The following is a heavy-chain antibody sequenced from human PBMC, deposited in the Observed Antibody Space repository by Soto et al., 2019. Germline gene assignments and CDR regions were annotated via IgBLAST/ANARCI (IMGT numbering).Heavy chain of an antibody. V-gene: IGHV3-48*02. CDR2: ISSSSSTI. Sequence: PGGSLRLSCAASGFTFSSYSMNWVRQAPGKGLEWVSYISSSSSTIYYADSVKGRFTISRDNAKNSLYLQMNSLRDEDTAVYYCARSLTMIVVVPSFFDYWGQGTLVTVSS. J-gene: IGHJ4*02. CDR3: ARSLTMIVVVPSFFDY. CDR1: GFTFSSYS. D-gene: IGHD3-22*01.